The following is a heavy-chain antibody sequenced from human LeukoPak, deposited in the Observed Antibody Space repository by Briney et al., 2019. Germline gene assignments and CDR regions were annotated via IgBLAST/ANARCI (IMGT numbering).Heavy chain of an antibody. CDR3: ARERGYDFWSGYLPTDAFDI. CDR2: MNPNSGNT. Sequence: GASVKVSCKASGYTFTSYDINWVRQATGQGLEWMGWMNPNSGNTGYAQKFQGRVTMTRNTSISTSYMELSSLRSDDTAVYYCARERGYDFWSGYLPTDAFDIWGQGTMVTVSS. J-gene: IGHJ3*02. V-gene: IGHV1-8*01. D-gene: IGHD3-3*01. CDR1: GYTFTSYD.